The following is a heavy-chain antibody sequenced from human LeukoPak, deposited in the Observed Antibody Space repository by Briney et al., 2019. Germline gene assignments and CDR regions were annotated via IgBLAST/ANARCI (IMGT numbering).Heavy chain of an antibody. CDR2: ISHDDGSSK. CDR1: GFTFSSYA. J-gene: IGHJ5*02. CDR3: ARDRPWFDP. D-gene: IGHD6-6*01. V-gene: IGHV3-30*04. Sequence: GGSLRLSCATSGFTFSSYAMHWVRQAPGKGLEWVAFISHDDGSSKYYAGSVKGRFTISRDNSKNTLYLQMSSLRGEDTAVYYCARDRPWFDPWGQGTLVTVSS.